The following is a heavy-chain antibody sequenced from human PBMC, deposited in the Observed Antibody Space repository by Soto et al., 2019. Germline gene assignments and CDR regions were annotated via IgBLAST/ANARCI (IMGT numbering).Heavy chain of an antibody. Sequence: QVQLQQWGAGLLKPSETLSLTCAVYGGSFSGYYWSWIRQPPGKGLEWIGEINHSGSTNYNPSLKRRVTISVDTSKNQFSLKLSSVTAADTAVYYCESLPRRGYSACGRIGWGQGTLVTVSS. V-gene: IGHV4-34*01. D-gene: IGHD5-12*01. CDR1: GGSFSGYY. CDR2: INHSGST. CDR3: ESLPRRGYSACGRIG. J-gene: IGHJ4*02.